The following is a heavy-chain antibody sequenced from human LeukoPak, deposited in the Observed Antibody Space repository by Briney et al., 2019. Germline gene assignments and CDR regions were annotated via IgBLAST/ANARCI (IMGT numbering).Heavy chain of an antibody. CDR2: ITDSGGSA. Sequence: GGSLRLSCAASGFIFSNYAMTWVRQAPGKGLEYISSITDSGGSAYYADSVKGRFTLSRNNSRDTLYLHLNSLRAEDTALYYCAKGGLGQASGLDVWGQGTTVIVSS. CDR3: AKGGLGQASGLDV. D-gene: IGHD3-10*01. J-gene: IGHJ6*02. V-gene: IGHV3-23*01. CDR1: GFIFSNYA.